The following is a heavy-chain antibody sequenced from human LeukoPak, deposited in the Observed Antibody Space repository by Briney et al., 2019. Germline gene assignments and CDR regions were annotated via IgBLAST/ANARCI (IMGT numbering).Heavy chain of an antibody. V-gene: IGHV3-21*01. Sequence: PGGSLRLSCAASGFTFSSYSMNWVRQAPGKGLEWVSSISSSSSYIYYADSVKGRFTISRDNAKNSLYLQMNSLRAEDTAVYYCARDWGYYYYCGMDVWGQGTTVTVSS. CDR2: ISSSSSYI. CDR1: GFTFSSYS. J-gene: IGHJ6*02. D-gene: IGHD3-16*01. CDR3: ARDWGYYYYCGMDV.